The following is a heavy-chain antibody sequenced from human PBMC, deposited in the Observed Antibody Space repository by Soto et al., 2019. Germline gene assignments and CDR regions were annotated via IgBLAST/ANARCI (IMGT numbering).Heavy chain of an antibody. D-gene: IGHD3-10*01. Sequence: EVQLVESGGGLVKPGGSLRLSCAASGFTFSSYSMNWVRQAPGKGLEWVSSISSSSSYIYYADSVKGRFTISRDNAKNSLYLQMNSLRAEDTAVYYCARPYGSGSMAPGFDPWGQGTLVTVSS. CDR2: ISSSSSYI. CDR1: GFTFSSYS. CDR3: ARPYGSGSMAPGFDP. J-gene: IGHJ5*02. V-gene: IGHV3-21*01.